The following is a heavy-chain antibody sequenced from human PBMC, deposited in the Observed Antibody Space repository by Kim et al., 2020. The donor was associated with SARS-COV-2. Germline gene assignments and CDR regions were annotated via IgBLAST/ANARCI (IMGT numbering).Heavy chain of an antibody. CDR1: GYTFTSYG. CDR2: ISAYNGNT. J-gene: IGHJ4*02. D-gene: IGHD1-26*01. V-gene: IGHV1-18*04. CDR3: ARDHSRSYFPSGGFDY. Sequence: ASVKVSCKASGYTFTSYGISWVRQAPGQGLEWMGWISAYNGNTNYAQKLQGRVTMTTDTSTSTAYMELRSLRSDDTAVYYCARDHSRSYFPSGGFDYWGQGTLVTVSS.